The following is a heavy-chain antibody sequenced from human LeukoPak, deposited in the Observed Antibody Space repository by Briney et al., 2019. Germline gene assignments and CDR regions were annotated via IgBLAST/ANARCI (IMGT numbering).Heavy chain of an antibody. J-gene: IGHJ6*02. CDR1: GFTFSDHY. CDR2: ISTSGTYT. Sequence: GGSLRLSCAASGFTFSDHYMSWIRQVPGKGLEWVSYISTSGTYTDYADSVKGRFTISRDNAKNLLYLQMNSLRAEDTAVYYCARGHYGLDVWGQETTVTVSS. CDR3: ARGHYGLDV. V-gene: IGHV3-11*03.